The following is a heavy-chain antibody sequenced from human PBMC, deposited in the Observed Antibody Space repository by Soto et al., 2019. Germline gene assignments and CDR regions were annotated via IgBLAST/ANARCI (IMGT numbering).Heavy chain of an antibody. CDR1: GGSISNDY. Sequence: PSETLSLTCRVSGGSISNDYWTWIRQPPGKGLEWIGYIYKGGSINYNPSLKSRVTISVDTSNNQFSLKLSSVTAADTAVYYCAREGNLGRWIQPLDSWGQGTLVTVS. V-gene: IGHV4-4*09. J-gene: IGHJ4*02. CDR2: IYKGGSI. D-gene: IGHD2-2*03. CDR3: AREGNLGRWIQPLDS.